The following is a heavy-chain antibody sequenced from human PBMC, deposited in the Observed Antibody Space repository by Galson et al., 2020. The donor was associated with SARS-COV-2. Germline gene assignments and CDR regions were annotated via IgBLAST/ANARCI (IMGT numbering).Heavy chain of an antibody. Sequence: QLGESLKISCVVSGLAFTDEFIDWVLQAPGKGLEWVGRIRNRANGYSTENAASVKGRFTISRDESQNSLYLQMNSLTAEDTAMYYCTREFEGQFDYRGRGTLVTVSS. D-gene: IGHD3-10*01. CDR2: IRNRANGYST. J-gene: IGHJ4*02. CDR3: TREFEGQFDY. CDR1: GLAFTDEF. V-gene: IGHV3-72*01.